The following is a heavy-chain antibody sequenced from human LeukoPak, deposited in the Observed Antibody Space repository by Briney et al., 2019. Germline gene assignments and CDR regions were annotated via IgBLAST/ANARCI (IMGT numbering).Heavy chain of an antibody. CDR2: IYYSGST. CDR1: GGSISSSSYY. D-gene: IGHD4-11*01. CDR3: ARVVDDYSNYALFDY. J-gene: IGHJ4*02. Sequence: SETLSLTCTVSGGSISSSSYYWGWIRQPPGKGLEWIGSIYYSGSTYYNPSLKSRVTISVDTSKNQFSLKLSSVTAADTAVYYCARVVDDYSNYALFDYWGQGTLVTVSS. V-gene: IGHV4-39*07.